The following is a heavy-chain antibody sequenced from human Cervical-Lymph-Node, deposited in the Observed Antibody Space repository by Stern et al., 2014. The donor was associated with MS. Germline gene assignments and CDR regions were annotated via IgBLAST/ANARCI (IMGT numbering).Heavy chain of an antibody. J-gene: IGHJ6*02. D-gene: IGHD4-17*01. Sequence: QVTLRESGPALVKPTQTLTLTCTFSGFSLSTSGMCVSWIRQPPGKALEWLVLIDWADDKYYSTSLKTRLTISKDTSKNQVVLTMTNMDPVDTATYYCARIPLGDYEGGYYGMDVWGQGTTVTVSS. CDR2: IDWADDK. V-gene: IGHV2-70*01. CDR3: ARIPLGDYEGGYYGMDV. CDR1: GFSLSTSGMC.